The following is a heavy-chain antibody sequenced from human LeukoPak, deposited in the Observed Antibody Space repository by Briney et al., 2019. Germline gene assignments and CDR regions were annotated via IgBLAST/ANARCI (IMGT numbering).Heavy chain of an antibody. J-gene: IGHJ6*02. V-gene: IGHV3-43*02. Sequence: GGPLRLSCAASGFPFVYYAMNWVRRGPGKPLDVGSLIGEDGSTTWYADSVKGRFTISRDNGKNSLYLHMNSLRPEDTALYYCAKGFSILTSKHYFYYHGFDVWGQGTPVTVSS. CDR3: AKGFSILTSKHYFYYHGFDV. CDR2: IGEDGSTT. D-gene: IGHD3-9*01. CDR1: GFPFVYYA.